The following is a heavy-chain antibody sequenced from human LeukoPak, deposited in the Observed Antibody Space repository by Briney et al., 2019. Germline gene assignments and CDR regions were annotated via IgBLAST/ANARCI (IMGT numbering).Heavy chain of an antibody. CDR2: ISSSSSTI. CDR1: GFTFSSYE. J-gene: IGHJ6*03. CDR3: ARDYSSGRPRVKYYYYYMDV. V-gene: IGHV3-48*01. Sequence: SGGSLRLSCAASGFTFSSYEMNWVRQAPGKGLEWVSYISSSSSTIYYADSVKGRFTISRDNAKNSLYLQMNSLRAEDTAVYYCARDYSSGRPRVKYYYYYMDVWGQGTTVTVSS. D-gene: IGHD6-19*01.